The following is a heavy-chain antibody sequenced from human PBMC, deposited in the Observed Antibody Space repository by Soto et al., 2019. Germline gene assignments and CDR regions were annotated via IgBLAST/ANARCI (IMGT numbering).Heavy chain of an antibody. CDR1: VYTFTRYD. D-gene: IGHD3-3*01. Sequence: ASVNVSYQASVYTFTRYDIKWVRQATGPGLEWMGWMNPNSGNTGHAQKFQGRVTMTWNTSISTAYMELSGLGSGDTAVYYWGRGLHDFGRGYSAPSYYDYYMDVGGKGTTVTVSS. CDR3: GRGLHDFGRGYSAPSYYDYYMDV. V-gene: IGHV1-8*01. CDR2: MNPNSGNT. J-gene: IGHJ6*03.